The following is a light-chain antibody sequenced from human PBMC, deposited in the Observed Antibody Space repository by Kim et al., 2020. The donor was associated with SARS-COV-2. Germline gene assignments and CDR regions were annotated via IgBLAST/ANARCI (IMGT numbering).Light chain of an antibody. CDR2: DVS. Sequence: QSITISCTGTSSDVGGYNYVSWDQQHPGKAPKLMIYDVSNRPSGVSNRFSGSKSGNTASLTISGLQAEDEADYYCSSYTSSSTYVFGTGTKVTVL. CDR3: SSYTSSSTYV. V-gene: IGLV2-14*03. CDR1: SSDVGGYNY. J-gene: IGLJ1*01.